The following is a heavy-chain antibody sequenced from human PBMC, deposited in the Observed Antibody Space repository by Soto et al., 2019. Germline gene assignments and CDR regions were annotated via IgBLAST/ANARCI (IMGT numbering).Heavy chain of an antibody. Sequence: QVQLVESGGGVVQPGRSLRLSCAASGFTFNSYGMHWVHQAPGKGLEWVAVISYDGSNKYYADSVKGRFTISRDNSKNTLYLQMNSLRAEDTAVYYCAKDLLGPGRAYGMDVWGQGTTVTVSS. V-gene: IGHV3-30*18. J-gene: IGHJ6*02. CDR2: ISYDGSNK. CDR3: AKDLLGPGRAYGMDV. D-gene: IGHD7-27*01. CDR1: GFTFNSYG.